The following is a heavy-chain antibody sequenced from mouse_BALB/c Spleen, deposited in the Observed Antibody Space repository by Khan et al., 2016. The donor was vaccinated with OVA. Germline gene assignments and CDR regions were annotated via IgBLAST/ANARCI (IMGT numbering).Heavy chain of an antibody. CDR1: GYSITSGYY. J-gene: IGHJ4*01. CDR3: ASAGYDGSYAMDY. D-gene: IGHD2-14*01. CDR2: ISYDGSN. V-gene: IGHV3-6*02. Sequence: EVQLQESGPGLVKPSQSLSLTCSVTGYSITSGYYWNWIRQFPGNKLEWMGYISYDGSNNYNPSLKNRISITRDTSKNQFFLKLNSVTTEDTATYYCASAGYDGSYAMDYWGQGTSVTVSS.